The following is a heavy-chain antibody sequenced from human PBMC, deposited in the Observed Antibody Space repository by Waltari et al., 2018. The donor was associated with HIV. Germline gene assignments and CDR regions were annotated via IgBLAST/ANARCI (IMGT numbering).Heavy chain of an antibody. Sequence: EVQLVESGGGLVQPGGSLSLSCAASGFNFSRYWMHWVRQAPGKGLVGVSRINRDGSTTNYADSVKGRFTISRDNAKNTLYLQMNSLRAEDTAVYYCASGGSYYYYYYMDVWGKGTTVTVSS. CDR2: INRDGSTT. J-gene: IGHJ6*03. V-gene: IGHV3-74*01. CDR1: GFNFSRYW. CDR3: ASGGSYYYYYYMDV. D-gene: IGHD1-26*01.